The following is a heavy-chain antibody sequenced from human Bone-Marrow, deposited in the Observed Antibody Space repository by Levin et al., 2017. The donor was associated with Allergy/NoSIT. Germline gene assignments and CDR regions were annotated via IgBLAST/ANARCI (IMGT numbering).Heavy chain of an antibody. Sequence: SETLSLTCTVSGGSISSGSYYWSWVRQPAGKGLEWIGRIYTHGSSNYNPSLRSRLTMSVDMSKNQFSLNLTSVTAADSAVYFCAREHGDYQFPYYHYYMDVWGKGTTVTVSS. J-gene: IGHJ6*03. CDR2: IYTHGSS. D-gene: IGHD4-17*01. CDR1: GGSISSGSYY. CDR3: AREHGDYQFPYYHYYMDV. V-gene: IGHV4-61*02.